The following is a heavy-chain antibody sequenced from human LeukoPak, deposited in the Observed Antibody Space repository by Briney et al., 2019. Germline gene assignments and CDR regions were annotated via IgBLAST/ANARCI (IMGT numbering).Heavy chain of an antibody. J-gene: IGHJ3*02. CDR2: IYYSGST. D-gene: IGHD2-2*01. CDR3: ARPYIVVVPAAIGGDAFDI. Sequence: PSDTLSLTCTVSGGSISSYYWSWIRQPPGKGLEWIGYIYYSGSTNYNPSLKSRVTISVDTSKNQFSLKLSSVTAADTAVYYCARPYIVVVPAAIGGDAFDIWGQGTMVTVSS. CDR1: GGSISSYY. V-gene: IGHV4-59*07.